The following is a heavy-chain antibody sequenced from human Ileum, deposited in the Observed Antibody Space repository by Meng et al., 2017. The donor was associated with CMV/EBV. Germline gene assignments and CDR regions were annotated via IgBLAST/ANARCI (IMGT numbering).Heavy chain of an antibody. J-gene: IGHJ6*02. V-gene: IGHV3-23*01. Sequence: GESLKTSCAASVFTFINYDMAWVRQAPGKGLEWVSAISGSGDITVYVDSVKGRFTISRDNSKNTLYLQMDGLRADDTALYYCAKGPWSSSGYIGHDVWGQGTTVTVSS. CDR1: VFTFINYD. CDR3: AKGPWSSSGYIGHDV. D-gene: IGHD6-6*01. CDR2: ISGSGDIT.